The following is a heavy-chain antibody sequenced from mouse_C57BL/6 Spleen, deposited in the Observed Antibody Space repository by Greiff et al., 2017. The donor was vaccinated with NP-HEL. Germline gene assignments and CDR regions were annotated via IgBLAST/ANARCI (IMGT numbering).Heavy chain of an antibody. J-gene: IGHJ3*01. Sequence: QRVASGPGLVAPSPCLSISCTVSGFSLPSYSISWVRQPPGKGLEWLGVIWPGGGTNYNSALKSRLSISKDNSKSQVFLKMNSLQTDDTARYYCARNYLGRGWFAYWGQGTLVTVSA. CDR1: GFSLPSYS. D-gene: IGHD4-1*01. V-gene: IGHV2-9-1*01. CDR2: IWPGGGT. CDR3: ARNYLGRGWFAY.